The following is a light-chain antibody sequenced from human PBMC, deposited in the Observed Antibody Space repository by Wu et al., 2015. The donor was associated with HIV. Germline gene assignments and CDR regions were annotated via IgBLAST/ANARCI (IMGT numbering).Light chain of an antibody. Sequence: EIVMTQSPATLSVSPGERATLSCRASQSVSSNLAWYQQKPGQAPRLLIYGASTGATGIPARFSGSGSGTEFTLTISSMQSEDFAVYYCQQYHNWPPYTFGQGTKLEI. CDR2: GAS. V-gene: IGKV3-15*01. CDR1: QSVSSN. J-gene: IGKJ2*01. CDR3: QQYHNWPPYT.